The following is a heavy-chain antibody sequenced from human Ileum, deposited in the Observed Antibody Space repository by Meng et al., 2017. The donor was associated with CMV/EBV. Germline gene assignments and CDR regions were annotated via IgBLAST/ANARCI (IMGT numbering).Heavy chain of an antibody. CDR1: GGSFSGYY. Sequence: FAVYGGSFSGYYWNWLRQPPGKGLEWIGEINHSGSTNYNPSLKSRVTTSVDTFRNQFSLKLSSVTAADTAVYYCASGSSGWYGFDFWGQGTLVTVSS. J-gene: IGHJ4*02. D-gene: IGHD6-19*01. V-gene: IGHV4-34*01. CDR2: INHSGST. CDR3: ASGSSGWYGFDF.